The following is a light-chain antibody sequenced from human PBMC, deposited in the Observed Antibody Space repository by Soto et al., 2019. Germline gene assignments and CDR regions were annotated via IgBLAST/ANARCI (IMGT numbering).Light chain of an antibody. CDR1: RSDVGSYYL. V-gene: IGLV2-14*02. J-gene: IGLJ3*02. CDR3: STWDDSLNGWV. Sequence: QSALTQPASVSGSPGQSITISCTGTRSDVGSYYLVSWYQQHPGKAPKLLMFNDDKRPSGVPDRFSGSRSGTSASLAISGLQSDEEAVYFCSTWDDSLNGWVFGGGTKLTVL. CDR2: NDD.